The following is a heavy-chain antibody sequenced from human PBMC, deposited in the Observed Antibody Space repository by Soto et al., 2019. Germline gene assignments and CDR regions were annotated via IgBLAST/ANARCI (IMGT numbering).Heavy chain of an antibody. J-gene: IGHJ1*01. CDR2: ISNDGSS. Sequence: EVHLVESGGGLGQPGGSLRLSCVASGFTFSSYWMHWVRQAPGKGLVWVSSISNDGSSIYADPVKGRFTISRDNAKNTLYLQMNSLRAEDTAVYYCARLPNKSPQNWGQGTLVIVSP. V-gene: IGHV3-74*01. CDR1: GFTFSSYW. CDR3: ARLPNKSPQN.